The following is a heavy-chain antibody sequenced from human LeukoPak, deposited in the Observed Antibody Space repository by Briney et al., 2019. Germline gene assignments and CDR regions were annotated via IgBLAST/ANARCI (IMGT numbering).Heavy chain of an antibody. CDR1: GGTFSSYA. V-gene: IGHV1-69*13. D-gene: IGHD3-3*01. CDR2: IIPIFGTA. CDR3: ARQRVVINRGCFDY. Sequence: ASVKVSCKASGGTFSSYAISWVRQAPGQGLEWMGGIIPIFGTANYAQKFQGRVTVTADESTSTAYMELSSLRSEDTAVYYCARQRVVINRGCFDYWGQGTLVTVSS. J-gene: IGHJ4*02.